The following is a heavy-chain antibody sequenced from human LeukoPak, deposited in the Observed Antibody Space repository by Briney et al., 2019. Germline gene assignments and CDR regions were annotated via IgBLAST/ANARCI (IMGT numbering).Heavy chain of an antibody. CDR1: GGPISSYY. D-gene: IGHD3-16*02. V-gene: IGHV4-59*01. CDR2: IYYSGST. CDR3: ARDGTYYDYVWGRYRHNWFDP. J-gene: IGHJ5*02. Sequence: SETLSLTCTVSGGPISSYYWSWIRQPPGNGLEWIGYIYYSGSTNYNPSLKSRVTISVDTSKNQFSLKLSSVTAADTAVYYCARDGTYYDYVWGRYRHNWFDPWGQGTLVTVSS.